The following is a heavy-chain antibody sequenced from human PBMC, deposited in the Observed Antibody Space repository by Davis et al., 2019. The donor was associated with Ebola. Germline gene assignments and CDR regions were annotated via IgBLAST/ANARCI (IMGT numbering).Heavy chain of an antibody. D-gene: IGHD3-10*01. CDR1: GFTFSSYW. Sequence: GGSLRLSCAASGFTFSSYWMSWVRQAPGKGLEWVANIKQDGSEKYYVDSVKGRFTISRDNAKNSLYLQMNSLRAEDTAVYYRARFPLWSLRAFDIWGQGTMVTVSS. CDR3: ARFPLWSLRAFDI. V-gene: IGHV3-7*01. J-gene: IGHJ3*02. CDR2: IKQDGSEK.